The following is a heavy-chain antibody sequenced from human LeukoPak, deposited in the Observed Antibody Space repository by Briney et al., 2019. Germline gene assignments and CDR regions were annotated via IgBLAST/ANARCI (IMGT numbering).Heavy chain of an antibody. J-gene: IGHJ5*02. CDR1: GYTFTGYY. V-gene: IGHV1-2*02. D-gene: IGHD3-10*01. Sequence: ASVKVSCKASGYTFTGYYMHWVRQAPGQGLEWMGWINPNSGGTNYAQKFQGRVTMTRDMSTSTVYMELSSLRSEDTAVYYCARDCMVRGVQTFDPWGQGTLVTVSS. CDR2: INPNSGGT. CDR3: ARDCMVRGVQTFDP.